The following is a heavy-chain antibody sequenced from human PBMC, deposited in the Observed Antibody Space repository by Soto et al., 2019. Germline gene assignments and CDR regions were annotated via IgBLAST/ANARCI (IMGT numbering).Heavy chain of an antibody. J-gene: IGHJ4*02. V-gene: IGHV1-69*04. CDR3: AREHDFLIGYSFDY. D-gene: IGHD3-3*01. CDR2: IIPILGIA. CDR1: GGTFSSYT. Sequence: SVKVSCKASGGTFSSYTISWVRQAPGQGLEWMGRIIPILGIANYAQKYQGRVTITADKSTSTAYMEMSSLRSEDTAVYYCAREHDFLIGYSFDYWGQGTRVTVSS.